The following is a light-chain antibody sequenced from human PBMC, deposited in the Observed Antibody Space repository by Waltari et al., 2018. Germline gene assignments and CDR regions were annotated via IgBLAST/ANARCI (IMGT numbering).Light chain of an antibody. CDR3: QSYDTTLGGFV. V-gene: IGLV1-40*01. J-gene: IGLJ2*01. CDR1: SSNIGAHSD. CDR2: GTH. Sequence: QSLLTQPPSMSGAPGQSVSLSCSGSSSNIGAHSDVHWYRQVAGAAPKLVIYGTHNRPTGVPARFSGSKSGTSASLAIAGLQAEDEADYYCQSYDTTLGGFVFGGGTRLTV.